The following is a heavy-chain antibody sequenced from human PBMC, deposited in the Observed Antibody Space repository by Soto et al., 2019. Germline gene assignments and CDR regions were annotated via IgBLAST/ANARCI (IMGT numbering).Heavy chain of an antibody. CDR1: GFTFSSYS. CDR3: ARDRLIVGATTHYYYGMDV. J-gene: IGHJ6*02. D-gene: IGHD1-26*01. Sequence: EVQLVESGGGLVKPGGSLRLSCAASGFTFSSYSMNWVRQAPGKGLEWVSSISSSSSYIYYADSVKGRFTISRDNAKNSLYLQRNSLRAEDTAVYYCARDRLIVGATTHYYYGMDVWGQGTTVTVSS. V-gene: IGHV3-21*01. CDR2: ISSSSSYI.